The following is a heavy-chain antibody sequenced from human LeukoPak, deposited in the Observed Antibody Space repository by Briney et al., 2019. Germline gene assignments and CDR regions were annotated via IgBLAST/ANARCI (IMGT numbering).Heavy chain of an antibody. Sequence: GGSLRLSCAASGFTFSSYSMNWVRQAPGKGLEWVSSISSSSYIYYADSVKGQFTISRDNAKNSLYLQMNSLRAEDTAVYYCARGGQQLGAFDIWGQGTMVTVSS. J-gene: IGHJ3*02. CDR1: GFTFSSYS. CDR2: ISSSSYI. V-gene: IGHV3-21*01. D-gene: IGHD6-13*01. CDR3: ARGGQQLGAFDI.